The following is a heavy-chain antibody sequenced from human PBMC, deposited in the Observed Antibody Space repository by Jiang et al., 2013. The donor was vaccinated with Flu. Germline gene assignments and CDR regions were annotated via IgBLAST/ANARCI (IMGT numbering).Heavy chain of an antibody. D-gene: IGHD1-26*01. J-gene: IGHJ6*02. CDR1: GYTFTTYG. Sequence: GAEVKKPGASVKVSCKTSGYTFTTYGISWVRQAPGQGLEWMGWISAYNGNTNYAQKLQGRVTMTTDTSTSTAYMELRSLRSDDTAVYYCARVSGGSYYYYYGMDVWGQGTTVTVSS. V-gene: IGHV1-18*01. CDR2: ISAYNGNT. CDR3: ARVSGGSYYYYYGMDV.